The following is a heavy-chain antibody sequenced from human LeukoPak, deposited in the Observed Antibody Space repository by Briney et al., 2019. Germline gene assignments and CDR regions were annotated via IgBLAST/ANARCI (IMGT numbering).Heavy chain of an antibody. CDR2: ISGSGGST. Sequence: GGTLRLSCAASGFTFSSYGMSWVRQAPGKGLEWVSAISGSGGSTYYADSVKGRFTISRDNSKNTLYMQMNSVRAEDTAVYYCAKDLKEVTANWFDPWGQGTLVTVSS. J-gene: IGHJ5*02. CDR3: AKDLKEVTANWFDP. D-gene: IGHD2-21*02. V-gene: IGHV3-23*01. CDR1: GFTFSSYG.